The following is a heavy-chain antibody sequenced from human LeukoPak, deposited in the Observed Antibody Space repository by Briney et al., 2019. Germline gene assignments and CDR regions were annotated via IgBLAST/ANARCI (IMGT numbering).Heavy chain of an antibody. D-gene: IGHD6-19*01. CDR2: ISGSGGGT. V-gene: IGHV3-23*01. J-gene: IGHJ6*03. CDR1: GFTFSSYA. CDR3: ARDEGSDYYYYYMDV. Sequence: GGSLRLSCAASGFTFSSYAVSWVRQAPGKGLEWVSAISGSGGGTYYADSVKGRFTISRDNAKNSLYLQMSSLRVEDTAIYYCARDEGSDYYYYYMDVWGKGTTVTVSS.